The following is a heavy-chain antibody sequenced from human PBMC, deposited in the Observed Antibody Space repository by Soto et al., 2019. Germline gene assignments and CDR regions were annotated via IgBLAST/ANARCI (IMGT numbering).Heavy chain of an antibody. CDR3: ATTYTGSYSFYFDS. D-gene: IGHD1-26*01. CDR1: TFIFSNAY. J-gene: IGHJ4*02. Sequence: EVPLMESGGGLVQPGGSLRLSCAASTFIFSNAYINWVRQAPGKGPEWVGRVRSKADGGTTDYAAPVIGRFTISRDNSKNTRYLQMDSLKTEDTAVYYWATTYTGSYSFYFDSWGQGTLVKVSS. CDR2: VRSKADGGTT. V-gene: IGHV3-15*07.